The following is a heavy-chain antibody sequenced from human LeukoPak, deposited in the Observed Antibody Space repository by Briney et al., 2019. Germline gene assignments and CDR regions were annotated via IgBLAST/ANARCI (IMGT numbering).Heavy chain of an antibody. CDR3: ARDLRGFGEFSVGY. V-gene: IGHV3-21*01. CDR1: GFTFSSYS. D-gene: IGHD3-10*01. CDR2: ISSSSSYI. Sequence: GGSLRLSCAASGFTFSSYSMNWVRQAPGKGLEWVSSISSSSSYIYYADSVKDRFTISRDNAKNSLYLQMNSLRAEDTAVYYCARDLRGFGEFSVGYWGQGTLVTVSS. J-gene: IGHJ4*02.